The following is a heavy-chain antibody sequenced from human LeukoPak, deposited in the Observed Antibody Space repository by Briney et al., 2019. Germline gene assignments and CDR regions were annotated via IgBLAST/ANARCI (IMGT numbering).Heavy chain of an antibody. J-gene: IGHJ6*03. CDR3: ARFPRVAATQYFYYTYYMDV. Sequence: ASVKVSCKASGYTFTDYYMHWVRQPPGQGGDWMGWINPNSGGTNFEQKFQGKVSMTRDTSISTAYMELSRLRSDETAVYFCARFPRVAATQYFYYTYYMDVWGKGTTVTVSS. CDR1: GYTFTDYY. V-gene: IGHV1-2*02. CDR2: INPNSGGT. D-gene: IGHD2-15*01.